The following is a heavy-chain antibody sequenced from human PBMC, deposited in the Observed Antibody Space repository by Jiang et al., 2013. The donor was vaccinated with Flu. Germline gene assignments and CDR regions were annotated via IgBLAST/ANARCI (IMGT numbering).Heavy chain of an antibody. CDR1: GFTFGAYA. J-gene: IGHJ6*02. Sequence: VQLVESGGGVVQPGRSLRLSCAASGFTFGAYAMHWVRQSPGKGLEWVALISHDGTDIYYADSVRGRFTISRDNSKNILSLQMNNLRGDNTAVYYCAREYYDFWTGPVPYYYGLDVWGQGTTVTVSS. D-gene: IGHD3-3*01. V-gene: IGHV3-30-3*01. CDR2: ISHDGTDI. CDR3: AREYYDFWTGPVPYYYGLDV.